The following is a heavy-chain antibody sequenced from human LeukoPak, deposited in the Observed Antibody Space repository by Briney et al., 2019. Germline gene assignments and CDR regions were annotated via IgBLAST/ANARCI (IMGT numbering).Heavy chain of an antibody. V-gene: IGHV3-53*04. CDR2: IYSGGTT. CDR1: GFTVSSNY. J-gene: IGHJ4*02. CDR3: ARVDTVMAYYFDL. Sequence: GGSLRLSCAASGFTVSSNYMSWVRQAPGKGLEWVSTIYSGGTTYYADSVMGRFTISRHNSRNTLYLQMNSLRAEHTAVYYCARVDTVMAYYFDLWGQGTLVTVSS. D-gene: IGHD5-18*01.